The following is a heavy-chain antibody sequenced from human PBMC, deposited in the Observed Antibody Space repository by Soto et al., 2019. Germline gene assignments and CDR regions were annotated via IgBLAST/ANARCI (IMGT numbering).Heavy chain of an antibody. V-gene: IGHV4-34*01. J-gene: IGHJ4*02. D-gene: IGHD3-3*01. Sequence: SETLSLTCAVYSGSFSGYYYSWIRQSPGKGLEWIGEITHGGSTTYSPSLKSRVTMSLDTSKNQFSLNMTSMTAADTAVYYCARGRLFLTTSGLAITYFDYWGQGTLVTVSS. CDR1: SGSFSGYY. CDR2: ITHGGST. CDR3: ARGRLFLTTSGLAITYFDY.